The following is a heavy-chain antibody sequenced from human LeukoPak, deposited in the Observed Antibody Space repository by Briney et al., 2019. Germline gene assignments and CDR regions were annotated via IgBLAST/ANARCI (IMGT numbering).Heavy chain of an antibody. J-gene: IGHJ4*02. CDR3: ARLAGDSKLRPMDY. CDR2: IYPGDSDT. D-gene: IGHD3-16*01. V-gene: IGHV5-51*01. CDR1: GYNITTYW. Sequence: GESLKISCKGSGYNITTYWIGWVRQMPGKGLEWMGIIYPGDSDTRYSPSFQGQVTISTDKSISTAYLQWSSLKASDTAMYYCARLAGDSKLRPMDYLGQGTLVTVSS.